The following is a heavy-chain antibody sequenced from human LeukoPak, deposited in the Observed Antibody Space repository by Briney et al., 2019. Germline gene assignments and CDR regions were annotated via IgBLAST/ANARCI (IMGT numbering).Heavy chain of an antibody. D-gene: IGHD2-2*01. CDR1: GFTFSSYS. CDR2: ISSSSSYI. CDR3: ARDWPEDIVVVPAASFDY. Sequence: GGSLRLSCAASGFTFSSYSMNWVRQAPGKGLEWVSSISSSSSYIYYADPVKGRFTISRDNAKNSLYLQMNSLRAEDTAVYYCARDWPEDIVVVPAASFDYWGQGTLVTVSS. J-gene: IGHJ4*02. V-gene: IGHV3-21*01.